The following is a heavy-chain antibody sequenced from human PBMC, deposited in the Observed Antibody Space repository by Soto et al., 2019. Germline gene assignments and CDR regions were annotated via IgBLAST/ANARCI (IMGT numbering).Heavy chain of an antibody. CDR3: ARDKARQQFGGNYFYGIDV. CDR2: IIPIFPTP. D-gene: IGHD3-16*01. CDR1: GGTFGNSA. V-gene: IGHV1-69*12. J-gene: IGHJ6*02. Sequence: QVQLVQSGAEVKKPGSSVTVSCKASGGTFGNSAISWVRQAPGQGLEWMGGIIPIFPTPDYAQKFQGRVTIAAGESTIPASIQVTSLRSGDPAVYYCARDKARQQFGGNYFYGIDVWGQGTTVTFSS.